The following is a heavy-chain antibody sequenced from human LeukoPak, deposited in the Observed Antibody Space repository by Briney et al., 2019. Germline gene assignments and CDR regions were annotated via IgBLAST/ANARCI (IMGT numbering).Heavy chain of an antibody. Sequence: SQTLSLTCTVSGGSISSGGYYWSWIRQPPGKGLEWIGHIYDTSYTDYNPSVKNRVSISVDTSKNEFSLKLSSVTAADTAVYYCARVGSATTVTHYFDSWGQGTLVTVSS. J-gene: IGHJ4*02. V-gene: IGHV4-61*09. CDR1: GGSISSGGYY. CDR3: ARVGSATTVTHYFDS. D-gene: IGHD4-17*01. CDR2: IYDTSYT.